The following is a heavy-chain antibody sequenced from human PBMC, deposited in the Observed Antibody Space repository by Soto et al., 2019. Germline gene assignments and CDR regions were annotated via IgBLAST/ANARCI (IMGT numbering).Heavy chain of an antibody. V-gene: IGHV3-23*01. J-gene: IGHJ3*02. Sequence: VLLRLSCAVSGFICSSYDMSCVRQAPGKGLEWVSTILVGGSTHYEDAVKGRFTISRDTSKNTVYLQMNSLTAGDTAVYYCAKATATSGGAFEIYGEGQMVT. CDR1: GFICSSYD. CDR3: AKATATSGGAFEI. D-gene: IGHD1-1*01. CDR2: ILVGGST.